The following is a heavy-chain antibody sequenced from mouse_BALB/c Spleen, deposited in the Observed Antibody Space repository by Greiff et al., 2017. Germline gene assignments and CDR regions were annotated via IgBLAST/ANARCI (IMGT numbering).Heavy chain of an antibody. D-gene: IGHD2-3*01. V-gene: IGHV2-6-2*01. CDR1: GFSLTSYG. CDR3: ARHGWSNYYAMDY. CDR2: IWSDGST. J-gene: IGHJ4*01. Sequence: VHLVESGPDLVAPSQSLSITCTVSGFSLTSYGVHWVRQPPGKGLEWLVVIWSDGSTTYNSALKSRLSISKDNSKSQVFLKMNSLQTDDTAMYYCARHGWSNYYAMDYWGQGTSVTVSS.